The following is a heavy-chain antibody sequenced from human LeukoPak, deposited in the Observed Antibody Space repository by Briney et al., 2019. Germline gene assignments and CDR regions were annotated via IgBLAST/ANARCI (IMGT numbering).Heavy chain of an antibody. J-gene: IGHJ4*02. D-gene: IGHD6-13*01. CDR1: VYAFTIYD. Sequence: ASVTVSFKSSVYAFTIYDIHWVRQPTGQGLEWMGWMNPNSGNTGYAQKFQGRVTMTRNTSISTAYMELSSLRSEDTAVYYCARGIAAAGGPDYWGQGTLVTVSS. V-gene: IGHV1-8*01. CDR3: ARGIAAAGGPDY. CDR2: MNPNSGNT.